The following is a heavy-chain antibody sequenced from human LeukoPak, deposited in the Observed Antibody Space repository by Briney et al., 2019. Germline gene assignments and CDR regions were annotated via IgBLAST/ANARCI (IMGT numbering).Heavy chain of an antibody. CDR3: ARLTAAAVEVDY. CDR2: ISYDGSNK. V-gene: IGHV3-30*19. CDR1: GFTFSSYG. D-gene: IGHD6-13*01. Sequence: HPGGSLRLSCAASGFTFSSYGMHWVRQAPGKGLEWVAVISYDGSNKYYADSVKGRFTISRDNSKNTLYLQMNSLRAEDTAVYYCARLTAAAVEVDYWGQGTLVTVSS. J-gene: IGHJ4*02.